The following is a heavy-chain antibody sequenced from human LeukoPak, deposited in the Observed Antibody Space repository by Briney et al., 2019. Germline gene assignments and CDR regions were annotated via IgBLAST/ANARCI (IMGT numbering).Heavy chain of an antibody. V-gene: IGHV3-23*01. CDR2: ISGSGDST. CDR1: GFTFSSYA. Sequence: GGSLRLSCAASGFTFSSYAMSWVRQAPGKGLEWVSGISGSGDSTNYVDSVKGRFTISRDNSKNTLYLQMNSLRAEDTAVYYCAKDENYFNFDYWGQGTLVTVSS. J-gene: IGHJ4*02. CDR3: AKDENYFNFDY. D-gene: IGHD2/OR15-2a*01.